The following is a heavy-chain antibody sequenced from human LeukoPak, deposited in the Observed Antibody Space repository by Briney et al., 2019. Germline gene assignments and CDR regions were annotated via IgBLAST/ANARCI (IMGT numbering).Heavy chain of an antibody. CDR1: GFTFSSYA. V-gene: IGHV3-23*01. J-gene: IGHJ6*03. CDR2: ISGSGGST. CDR3: ASLFGPGSYLPDYYMDV. Sequence: PGGSLRLSCAASGFTFSSYAMSWVRQAPGKGLEWVSAISGSGGSTYYADSVKGRFTISRDNAKNSLYLQMNSLRAEDTAVYYCASLFGPGSYLPDYYMDVWGKGTTVTISS. D-gene: IGHD3-10*01.